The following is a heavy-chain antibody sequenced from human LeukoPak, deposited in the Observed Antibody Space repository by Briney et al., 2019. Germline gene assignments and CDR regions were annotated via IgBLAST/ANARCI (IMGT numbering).Heavy chain of an antibody. CDR1: GFTFSNYG. V-gene: IGHV3-23*01. Sequence: GGSLRLSCAASGFTFSNYGMSWVRQARGKGPEWVSGMRGDGCIEYADSVKGRFIIYRDNSKNTLYLEMNSLRVEDTAVYYCAKGGDRSGSLGGNGMDVWGQGTTVTVSS. D-gene: IGHD6-19*01. J-gene: IGHJ6*02. CDR2: MRGDGCI. CDR3: AKGGDRSGSLGGNGMDV.